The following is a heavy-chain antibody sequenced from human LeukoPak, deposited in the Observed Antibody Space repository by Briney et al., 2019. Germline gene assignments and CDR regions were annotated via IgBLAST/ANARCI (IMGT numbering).Heavy chain of an antibody. Sequence: ASVKVSCKASGYTFTSYGISWVRQAPGQGLEWMGWISAYNGNTNYAQNLQGRVTMTTDTSTSTAYMELRSLRSDDTAVYYCARDNYYDSSGYPYYFDYWGQGTLVTVSS. CDR1: GYTFTSYG. D-gene: IGHD3-22*01. CDR2: ISAYNGNT. J-gene: IGHJ4*02. CDR3: ARDNYYDSSGYPYYFDY. V-gene: IGHV1-18*01.